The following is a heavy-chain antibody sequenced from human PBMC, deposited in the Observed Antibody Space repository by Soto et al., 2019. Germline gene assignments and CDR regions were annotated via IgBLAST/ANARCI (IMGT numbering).Heavy chain of an antibody. J-gene: IGHJ4*02. CDR3: ARASWTSDIVLMVYAPFDY. CDR1: GFTFSSYS. Sequence: GGSLRLSCAASGFTFSSYSMNWVRQAPGKGLEWVSSISSSSSYIYYADSVKGRFTISRDNAKNSLYLQMNSLRAEDTAVYYCARASWTSDIVLMVYAPFDYWGQGTLVTVSS. D-gene: IGHD2-8*01. V-gene: IGHV3-21*01. CDR2: ISSSSSYI.